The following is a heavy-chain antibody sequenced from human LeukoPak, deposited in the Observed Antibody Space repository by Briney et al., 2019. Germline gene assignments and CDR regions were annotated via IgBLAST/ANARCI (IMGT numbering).Heavy chain of an antibody. V-gene: IGHV1-2*02. D-gene: IGHD2-2*01. Sequence: ASVKVSCKASGYTFTGYYMHWVRQAPGQGLEWMGWINPNSGGTNYAQKFQGRATMTRDTSISTAYMELSRLRSDDTAVYYCARAVTQLLYYFDYWGQGTLVTVSS. CDR1: GYTFTGYY. J-gene: IGHJ4*02. CDR2: INPNSGGT. CDR3: ARAVTQLLYYFDY.